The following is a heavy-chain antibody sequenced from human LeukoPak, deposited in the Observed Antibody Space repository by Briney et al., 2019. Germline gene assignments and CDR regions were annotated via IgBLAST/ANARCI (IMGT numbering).Heavy chain of an antibody. CDR3: AKDSGWPFDY. CDR2: TSGNGAKT. V-gene: IGHV3-23*01. D-gene: IGHD6-19*01. Sequence: GGSLRLSCAASGFSFSSYAMSWVRLAPGKGLEWVSATSGNGAKTYYADSVKGRFTISRDNSRNTLYLQMNSLRAEDTAVYYCAKDSGWPFDYLGQGTLVTVSS. J-gene: IGHJ4*02. CDR1: GFSFSSYA.